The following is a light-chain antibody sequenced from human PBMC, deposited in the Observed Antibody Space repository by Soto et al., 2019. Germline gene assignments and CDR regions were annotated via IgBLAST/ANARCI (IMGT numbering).Light chain of an antibody. J-gene: IGLJ1*01. CDR2: DVS. CDR3: CSFAGSYTLYV. CDR1: SSDVGGYSY. Sequence: QSALTQPRSVSGSPGQSVTISCTGTSSDVGGYSYVSWFQQHPGKAPKLMIYDVSKRPSGVPDRFSCSKSGNTASLTISGLQAEDEADYYCCSFAGSYTLYVFGTGTKVTVL. V-gene: IGLV2-11*01.